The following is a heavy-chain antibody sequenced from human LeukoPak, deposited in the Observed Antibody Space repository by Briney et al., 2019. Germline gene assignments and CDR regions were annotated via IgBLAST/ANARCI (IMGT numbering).Heavy chain of an antibody. CDR3: ARVKPSRRSGPRASYFDY. CDR1: GFTFSSYA. J-gene: IGHJ4*02. V-gene: IGHV3-23*01. CDR2: ISGSGGST. Sequence: GGSLRLSCAASGFTFSSYAMSWVRQAPGKGLEWVSAISGSGGSTYYADSVKGRFTISRDNSKNTLYLQMNSLRAEDTAVYYCARVKPSRRSGPRASYFDYWGQGTLVAVSS. D-gene: IGHD3-10*01.